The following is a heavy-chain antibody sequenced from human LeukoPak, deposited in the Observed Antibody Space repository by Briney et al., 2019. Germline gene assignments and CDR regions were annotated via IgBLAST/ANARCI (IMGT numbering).Heavy chain of an antibody. J-gene: IGHJ6*02. CDR2: AYHNGNT. CDR3: ARGHPPNLDV. CDR1: GGSIGTDH. Sequence: SETLSLTCTISGGSIGTDHWTWIRQPPGKGLDWIAYAYHNGNTNYNPSLNSRVTISVDTSNNQFSLRLTSVTTADTAVYYCARGHPPNLDVWGQGTTVTVSS. V-gene: IGHV4-59*01.